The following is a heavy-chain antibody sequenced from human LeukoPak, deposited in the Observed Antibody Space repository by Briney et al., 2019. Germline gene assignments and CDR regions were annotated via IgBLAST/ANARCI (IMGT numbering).Heavy chain of an antibody. CDR3: AKGLISTWYDY. Sequence: GGSLLLSSSASGFTFISNYMSWVRQAPGKGLAWVSVIYSGGSTYYADSVKGRFTISRDNSKNTLYLQMNSLRAEDTAVYYCAKGLISTWYDYWGQGTLVTVSS. V-gene: IGHV3-53*01. CDR2: IYSGGST. CDR1: GFTFISNY. D-gene: IGHD6-13*01. J-gene: IGHJ4*02.